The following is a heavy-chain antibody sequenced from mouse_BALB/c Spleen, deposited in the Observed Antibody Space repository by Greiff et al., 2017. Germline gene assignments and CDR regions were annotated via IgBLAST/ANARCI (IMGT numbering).Heavy chain of an antibody. CDR2: ISNGGGST. V-gene: IGHV5-12-2*01. J-gene: IGHJ1*01. D-gene: IGHD2-4*01. Sequence: EVKLEESGGGLVQPGGSLKLSCAASGFTFSSYTMSWVRQTPEKRLEWVAYISNGGGSTYYPDTVKGRFTISRDNAKNTLYLQMSSLKSEDTAMYYCARHPTMITTGYFDVWGAGTTVTVSS. CDR1: GFTFSSYT. CDR3: ARHPTMITTGYFDV.